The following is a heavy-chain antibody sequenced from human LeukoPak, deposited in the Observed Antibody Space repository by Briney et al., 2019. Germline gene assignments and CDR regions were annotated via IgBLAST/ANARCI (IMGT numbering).Heavy chain of an antibody. CDR2: ISRYGGNI. V-gene: IGHV3-23*01. CDR3: AKDFVGTGNFRGGDY. CDR1: GFTFSSYA. Sequence: GGSLRLSCAASGFTFSSYAMSWVRQARGTGLEWVSGISRYGGNIYYAESVKGRFTISRDNSNDTLYLQMNTLRVEDTAVYYCAKDFVGTGNFRGGDYWGQGTLVTVSS. D-gene: IGHD2-8*02. J-gene: IGHJ4*02.